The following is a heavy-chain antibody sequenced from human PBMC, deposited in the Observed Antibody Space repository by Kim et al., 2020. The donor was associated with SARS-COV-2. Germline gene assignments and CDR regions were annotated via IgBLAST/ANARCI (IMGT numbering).Heavy chain of an antibody. V-gene: IGHV3-43*01. J-gene: IGHJ6*02. Sequence: GGSLRLSCAASGFTFDDYTMHWVRQAPGKGQEWVSLISWDGGSTYYADSVKGRFTISRDNNKNSLYLQMNSLRTEDTALYYCAKDSLRGYHTQYGMDVWGQGTTVTVSS. D-gene: IGHD6-25*01. CDR1: GFTFDDYT. CDR3: AKDSLRGYHTQYGMDV. CDR2: ISWDGGST.